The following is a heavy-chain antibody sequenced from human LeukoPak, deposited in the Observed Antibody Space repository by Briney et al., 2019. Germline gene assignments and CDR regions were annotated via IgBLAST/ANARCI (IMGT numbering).Heavy chain of an antibody. CDR2: INHSGST. CDR3: ARGGAYCGGDCYFDY. Sequence: SETLSLTCAVYGGSFSGYYWSWIRQPPGKGLEWIGEINHSGSTNYNPSLKNRVTISVDTSKNQFSLKLSSVTAADTAVYYCARGGAYCGGDCYFDYWGQGTLVTVSS. CDR1: GGSFSGYY. V-gene: IGHV4-34*01. D-gene: IGHD2-21*02. J-gene: IGHJ4*02.